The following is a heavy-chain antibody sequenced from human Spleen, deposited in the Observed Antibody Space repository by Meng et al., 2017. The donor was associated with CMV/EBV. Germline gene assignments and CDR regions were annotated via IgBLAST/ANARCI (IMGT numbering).Heavy chain of an antibody. Sequence: FTLNTYSMNWVRQAPGKGLEWVSSISGSSSYIYYADSVKGRFTISRDNAKNSLYLQMNRLRAEDTAVYYCSRDLRSLTSIAVGFDPWGQGTLVTVSS. J-gene: IGHJ5*02. CDR1: FTLNTYS. V-gene: IGHV3-21*01. CDR3: SRDLRSLTSIAVGFDP. D-gene: IGHD6-19*01. CDR2: ISGSSSYI.